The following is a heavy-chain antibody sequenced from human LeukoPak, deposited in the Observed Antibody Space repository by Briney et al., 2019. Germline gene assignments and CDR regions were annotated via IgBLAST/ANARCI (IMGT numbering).Heavy chain of an antibody. CDR2: IYYSGST. J-gene: IGHJ4*02. V-gene: IGHV4-39*01. D-gene: IGHD1-26*01. CDR3: ARHLLMSYRFDY. Sequence: SETLSLTCTVSGGSISRSRYYWGWIRQPPGKGLEWIGSIYYSGSTYYNPSLKSRVTISVDTSKNQFSLKLSSVTAADTAVYYCARHLLMSYRFDYWGQGTLVTVSS. CDR1: GGSISRSRYY.